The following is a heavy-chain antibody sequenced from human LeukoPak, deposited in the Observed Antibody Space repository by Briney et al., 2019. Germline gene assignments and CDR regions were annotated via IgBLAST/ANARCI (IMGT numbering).Heavy chain of an antibody. V-gene: IGHV4-30-4*08. J-gene: IGHJ4*02. CDR2: IHYSGRT. Sequence: PSQTLSLTCTVSGGSISSSDYYWIWIRQPPGKGLEWIVYIHYSGRTYYNASLKSRITISVDTSKNQFSLKLSSVTAADTAVYYCARYYDFWSGYHYFDYWGQGTLVTVSS. D-gene: IGHD3-3*01. CDR3: ARYYDFWSGYHYFDY. CDR1: GGSISSSDYY.